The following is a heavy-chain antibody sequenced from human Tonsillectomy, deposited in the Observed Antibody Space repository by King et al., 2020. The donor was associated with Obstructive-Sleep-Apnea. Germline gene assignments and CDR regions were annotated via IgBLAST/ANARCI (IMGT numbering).Heavy chain of an antibody. D-gene: IGHD2-2*01. CDR3: ARHALGIVVPAAMLGYFDL. CDR1: GYSFTDYW. Sequence: QLVQSGAEVKKPGKSLRISCKGSGYSFTDYWISWVRQMPGKGLEWMGRIDPSDSYTHYSPSFQGHVTISLDKSISTAYLQWTSLKASDTAMYYCARHALGIVVPAAMLGYFDLWGRGTLVTVSS. CDR2: IDPSDSYT. J-gene: IGHJ2*01. V-gene: IGHV5-10-1*03.